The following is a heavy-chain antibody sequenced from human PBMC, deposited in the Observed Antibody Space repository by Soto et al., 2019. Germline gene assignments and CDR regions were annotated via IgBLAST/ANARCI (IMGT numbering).Heavy chain of an antibody. CDR1: GFIFSDDW. CDR3: STYDHSCGSPRYRWAY. CDR2: IKSKTDGGTT. Sequence: EVQLVESGGGLVKPGGSLRLSCAASGFIFSDDWMSWVRQAPGKGLEWVARIKSKTDGGTTDYAAPVEGRFTISRDASKKTVVLQMNSLKSEDTAVYYCSTYDHSCGSPRYRWAYWGQGTLVTVSS. D-gene: IGHD3-16*02. J-gene: IGHJ4*02. V-gene: IGHV3-15*01.